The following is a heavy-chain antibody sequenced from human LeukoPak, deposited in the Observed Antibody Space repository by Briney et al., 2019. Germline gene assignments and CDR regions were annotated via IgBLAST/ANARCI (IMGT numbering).Heavy chain of an antibody. J-gene: IGHJ4*02. CDR3: ASLHIGGGYQLFDY. V-gene: IGHV3-48*04. Sequence: GGSLRLSCAASGFTFSSYSMNWVRQAPGKGLEWVSYISSSSSTIYYADSVKGRFTISRDNAKNSLYLQMNSLRAEDTAVYYCASLHIGGGYQLFDYWGQGTLVIVSS. D-gene: IGHD3-22*01. CDR1: GFTFSSYS. CDR2: ISSSSSTI.